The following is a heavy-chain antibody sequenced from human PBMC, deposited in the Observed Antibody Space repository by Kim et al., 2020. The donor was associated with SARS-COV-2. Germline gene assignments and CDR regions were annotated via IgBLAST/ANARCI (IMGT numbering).Heavy chain of an antibody. D-gene: IGHD6-19*01. J-gene: IGHJ3*02. V-gene: IGHV3-15*01. CDR3: TPYIAVAGTDAFDI. Sequence: APPVKGRFTISRNDSKNTMYLQMNSLKTEDTAVYYCTPYIAVAGTDAFDIWGQGTMVTVSS.